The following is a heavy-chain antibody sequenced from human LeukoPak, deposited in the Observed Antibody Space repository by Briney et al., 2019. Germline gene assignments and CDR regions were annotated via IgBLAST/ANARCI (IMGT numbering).Heavy chain of an antibody. CDR2: INPNSGGT. CDR3: ATVTSSSWGNWFDP. V-gene: IGHV1-2*02. Sequence: ASVKVSCKASRYTFTGYYMHWVRQAPGQGLEWMGWINPNSGGTNYAQKFQGRVTMTRDTSISTAYMELSRLRSDDTAVYYCATVTSSSWGNWFDPWGQGTLVTVSS. D-gene: IGHD6-13*01. CDR1: RYTFTGYY. J-gene: IGHJ5*02.